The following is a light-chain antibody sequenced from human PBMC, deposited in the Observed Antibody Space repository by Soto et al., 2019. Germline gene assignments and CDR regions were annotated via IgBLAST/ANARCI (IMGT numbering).Light chain of an antibody. J-gene: IGLJ1*01. CDR2: GNS. CDR3: QSYDSSLSGWV. V-gene: IGLV1-40*01. CDR1: SSNIGAGYD. Sequence: QAVVTQPPSVSGAPGQRVTISCTGSSSNIGAGYDVHWYQQLPGTVPKLLIYGNSNRPSGVPDRFSGSKSGTSASLAITGLQAEDEADYYCQSYDSSLSGWVFGTGTKVTVL.